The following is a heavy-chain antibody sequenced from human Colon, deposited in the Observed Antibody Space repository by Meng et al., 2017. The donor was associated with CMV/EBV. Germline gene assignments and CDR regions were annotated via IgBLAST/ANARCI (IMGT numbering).Heavy chain of an antibody. CDR2: ITASGGSS. V-gene: IGHV3-23*01. CDR3: ARASQGSSSGWFDP. D-gene: IGHD6-6*01. Sequence: GESLKISCAASGFTFSTYDMSWVRQAPGKGLEWVSDITASGGSSYYADSVKGRFTISRDNSKNTLYLQMNSLRAEDTAVYYCARASQGSSSGWFDPWGQGTLVTVSS. J-gene: IGHJ5*02. CDR1: GFTFSTYD.